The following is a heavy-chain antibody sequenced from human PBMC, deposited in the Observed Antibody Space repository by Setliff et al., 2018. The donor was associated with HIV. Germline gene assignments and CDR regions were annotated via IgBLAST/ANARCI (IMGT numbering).Heavy chain of an antibody. CDR1: GTNLLPYY. CDR2: INTRGGST. D-gene: IGHD3-10*01. V-gene: IGHV1-46*01. J-gene: IGHJ1*01. Sequence: ASVKVSCKTSGTNLLPYYMHWVRQAPGQGLEWMGVINTRGGSTSYAQKFQGRVTMTSDTSTYTVYMELSGLTSDDTAFYYCASEWSGGSGIYYKGAAFWGQGTLVTVSS. CDR3: ASEWSGGSGIYYKGAAF.